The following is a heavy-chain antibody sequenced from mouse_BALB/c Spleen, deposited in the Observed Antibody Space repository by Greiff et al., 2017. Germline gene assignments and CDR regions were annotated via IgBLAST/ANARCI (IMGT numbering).Heavy chain of an antibody. CDR1: GYTFTSYW. Sequence: QVQLQQSGAELAKPGASVKMSCKASGYTFTSYWMHWVKQRPGQGLEWIGYINPSTGYTEYNQKFKDKATLTADKSSSTAYMQLSSLTSEDSAVYYCARPERVYAMDYWGQGTSVTVSS. CDR2: INPSTGYT. V-gene: IGHV1-7*01. CDR3: ARPERVYAMDY. J-gene: IGHJ4*01.